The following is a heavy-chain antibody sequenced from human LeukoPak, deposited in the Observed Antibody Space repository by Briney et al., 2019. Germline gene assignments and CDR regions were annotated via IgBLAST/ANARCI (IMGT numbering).Heavy chain of an antibody. CDR3: ARSILRLGELSAFDY. V-gene: IGHV4-4*02. J-gene: IGHJ4*02. D-gene: IGHD3-16*02. CDR2: IYHSGST. CDR1: GGSISSSNW. Sequence: SETLSLTCAVSGGSISSSNWWSWVRQPPGKGLEWIGEIYHSGSTNYNPSLKSRVTISVDKSKNQFSLKLSSVTAADTAVYYCARSILRLGELSAFDYWGQGTLVTVSS.